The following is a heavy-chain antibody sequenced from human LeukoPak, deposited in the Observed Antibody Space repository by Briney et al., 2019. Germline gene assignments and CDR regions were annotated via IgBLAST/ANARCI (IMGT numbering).Heavy chain of an antibody. CDR3: ARDNSVRDEAWWFNP. V-gene: IGHV1-8*01. CDR1: GYTFTSYD. J-gene: IGHJ5*02. D-gene: IGHD5-24*01. CDR2: MNPNSGNT. Sequence: ASVKVSCKASGYTFTSYDINWVRQATGQGLEWMGWMNPNSGNTGYAQKFQGRVTLTRDMSTSTDYLELSSPRSEDTAVYYSARDNSVRDEAWWFNPWGQGTLVTVSS.